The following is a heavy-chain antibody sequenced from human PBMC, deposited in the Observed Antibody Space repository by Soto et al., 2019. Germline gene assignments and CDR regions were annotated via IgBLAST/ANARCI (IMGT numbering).Heavy chain of an antibody. Sequence: QITLKESGPTLVKPTQTLTLTCTFSGFSLSTSGVGVGWIRQPPGKALEWLALIYWDDDKRYSPSLKSRLTIPKDTSKHQVVLTMTNMDPVDTAKYYCAHIMIAAAPPYWFDPWGQGTLVTVSS. V-gene: IGHV2-5*02. D-gene: IGHD6-13*01. J-gene: IGHJ5*02. CDR2: IYWDDDK. CDR3: AHIMIAAAPPYWFDP. CDR1: GFSLSTSGVG.